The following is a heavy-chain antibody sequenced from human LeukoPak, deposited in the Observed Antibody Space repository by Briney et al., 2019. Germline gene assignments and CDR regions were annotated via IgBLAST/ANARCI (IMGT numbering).Heavy chain of an antibody. V-gene: IGHV4-30-2*01. CDR1: GGSISSGGYY. CDR2: IYHSGST. CDR3: ARGWNYGHFQH. J-gene: IGHJ1*01. Sequence: SETLSLTCTVSGGSISSGGYYWSWIRQPPGKGLEWIGYIYHSGSTYYNPSLKSRVTISVDRSKNQFSLKLSSVTAADTAVYYCARGWNYGHFQHWGQGTLVTVSS. D-gene: IGHD1-7*01.